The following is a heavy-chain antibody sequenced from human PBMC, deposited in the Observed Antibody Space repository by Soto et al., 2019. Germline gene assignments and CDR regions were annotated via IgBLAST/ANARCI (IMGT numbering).Heavy chain of an antibody. CDR1: GFTFSSYA. CDR3: AKGVFLTTGYGMDV. J-gene: IGHJ6*02. V-gene: IGHV3-23*01. CDR2: ISGSGGST. D-gene: IGHD4-17*01. Sequence: PGGSLRLSCAASGFTFSSYAMSWVRQAPGKGLEWVSAISGSGGSTYYADSVKGRFTISRDNSKNTLYLQMNSLRAEDTAVYYCAKGVFLTTGYGMDVWGQGTTVTVSS.